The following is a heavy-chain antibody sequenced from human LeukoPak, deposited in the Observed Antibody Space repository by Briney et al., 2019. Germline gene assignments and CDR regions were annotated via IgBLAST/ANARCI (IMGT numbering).Heavy chain of an antibody. J-gene: IGHJ4*02. CDR3: ARLLTTVVTFDY. CDR2: IYHSGST. D-gene: IGHD4-23*01. V-gene: IGHV4-38-2*01. Sequence: SETLSLTCAVSGYSISSGYYWGWIRQPPGKGLEWIGSIYHSGSTYYNPSLKSRVTISVDTSKNQSSLKLSSVTAADTAVYYCARLLTTVVTFDYWGQGTLVTVSS. CDR1: GYSISSGYY.